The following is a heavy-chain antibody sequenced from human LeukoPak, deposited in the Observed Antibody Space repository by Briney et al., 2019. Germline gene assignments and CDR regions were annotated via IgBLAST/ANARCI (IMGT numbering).Heavy chain of an antibody. J-gene: IGHJ6*02. CDR2: IFHSGST. V-gene: IGHV4-59*12. Sequence: SETLSLTCTVSGGSISRYYWSWIRQPPGKRVEWIGYIFHSGSTSYNPSLRGRVTMSVDKSKNQFSLKLSSVTAADTAVYYCARLQRDSSSSYYYYGMDVWGQGTTVTVSS. CDR1: GGSISRYY. CDR3: ARLQRDSSSSYYYYGMDV. D-gene: IGHD6-13*01.